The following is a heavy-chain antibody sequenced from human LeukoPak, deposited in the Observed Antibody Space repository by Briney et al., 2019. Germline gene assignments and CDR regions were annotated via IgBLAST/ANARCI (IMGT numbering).Heavy chain of an antibody. V-gene: IGHV3-30*18. CDR2: ISDDGRRK. D-gene: IGHD4-17*01. CDR1: GFSFISYG. J-gene: IGHJ4*02. CDR3: AKRPSDYGDYVSYFDY. Sequence: GGSLRLSCAASGFSFISYGMHWVRQAPGKGLEWVGVISDDGRRKGYADSVKGRFTISRDNSKDTLYLQMNSLRAEDTAVYYCAKRPSDYGDYVSYFDYWGQGTLVTVSS.